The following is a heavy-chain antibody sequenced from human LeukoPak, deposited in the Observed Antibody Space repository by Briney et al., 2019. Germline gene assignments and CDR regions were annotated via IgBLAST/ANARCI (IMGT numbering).Heavy chain of an antibody. CDR2: ISWNSGSI. CDR1: GFTFDDYA. CDR3: AKDRGYCTNGVCYTGDYYYGMDV. J-gene: IGHJ6*02. Sequence: GRSLRLSCAASGFTFDDYAVHWVRQAPGKGLEWVSGISWNSGSIGYADSVKGRFTISRDNAKNSLYLQMNSLRAEDTALYYCAKDRGYCTNGVCYTGDYYYGMDVWGQGTTVTVSS. V-gene: IGHV3-9*01. D-gene: IGHD2-8*01.